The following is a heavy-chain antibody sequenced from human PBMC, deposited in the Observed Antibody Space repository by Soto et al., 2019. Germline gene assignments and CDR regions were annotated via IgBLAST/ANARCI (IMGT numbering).Heavy chain of an antibody. CDR3: AREVQVHTPAFVY. D-gene: IGHD3-10*01. Sequence: QVQLVQSGAEMKKPGSSVKVSCQSSGGTFNTYAMNGVRQAPGQGPEWMGDISPMFGAANYAPKFQGRVTITADESTGTSYMQLRSLASEDTALYFCAREVQVHTPAFVYWGQGTLVTVSS. CDR2: ISPMFGAA. V-gene: IGHV1-69*19. CDR1: GGTFNTYA. J-gene: IGHJ4*02.